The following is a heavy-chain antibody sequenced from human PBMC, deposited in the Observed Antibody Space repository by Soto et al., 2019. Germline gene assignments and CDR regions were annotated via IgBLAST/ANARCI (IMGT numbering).Heavy chain of an antibody. V-gene: IGHV1-69*01. D-gene: IGHD6-13*01. Sequence: QVQLVQSGAEVKKPGSSVKVSCKASGGTFSSYAISWVRQAPGQGLEWMGGIIPIFGTANYAQKFQGRVTITADESTSTVYMELSSLRSEDTAVYYCARGGVPGAAAVSSHWGQGTLVTVSS. CDR1: GGTFSSYA. CDR2: IIPIFGTA. J-gene: IGHJ4*02. CDR3: ARGGVPGAAAVSSH.